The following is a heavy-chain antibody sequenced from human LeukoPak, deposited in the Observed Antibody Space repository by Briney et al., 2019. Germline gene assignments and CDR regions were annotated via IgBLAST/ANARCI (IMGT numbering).Heavy chain of an antibody. V-gene: IGHV3-49*05. CDR1: GFTFGDYA. Sequence: KTGGSLRLSCTASGFTFGDYAMSWFRQAPGKGLEWVGFIRSKAYGGATENAASVKGRFTISRDDSKSIAYLQMNSLKTEDTAVYSCARGGVYCSSVSCSVDYWGQGILVTVSS. CDR3: ARGGVYCSSVSCSVDY. CDR2: IRSKAYGGAT. D-gene: IGHD2-2*01. J-gene: IGHJ4*02.